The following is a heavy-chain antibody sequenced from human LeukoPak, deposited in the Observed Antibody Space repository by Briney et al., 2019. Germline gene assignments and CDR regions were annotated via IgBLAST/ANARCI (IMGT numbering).Heavy chain of an antibody. J-gene: IGHJ4*02. CDR1: GGSFSGYY. CDR2: INHSGST. D-gene: IGHD5-12*01. Sequence: SETLSLICAVYGGSFSGYYWSWIRQPPGKGLEWIGEINHSGSTNYNPSLKSRVTISVDTSKNQFSLKLSSVTAADTAVYYCARHGRGYSGYDFDYWGQGTLVTVSS. V-gene: IGHV4-34*01. CDR3: ARHGRGYSGYDFDY.